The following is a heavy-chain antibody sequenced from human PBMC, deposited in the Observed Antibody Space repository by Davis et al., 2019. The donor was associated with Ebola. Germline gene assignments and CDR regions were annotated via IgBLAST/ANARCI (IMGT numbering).Heavy chain of an antibody. J-gene: IGHJ5*02. CDR3: ARGRTVTGTRGLSWFDP. V-gene: IGHV1-69*13. Sequence: SVKVSCKASGGTFSSYAISWVRQAPGQGLEWMGGIIPIFGTANYAQKFQGRVTITADESATTAYMELSSLRSEDTAAYYCARGRTVTGTRGLSWFDPWGQGALVTVSS. CDR1: GGTFSSYA. D-gene: IGHD6-19*01. CDR2: IIPIFGTA.